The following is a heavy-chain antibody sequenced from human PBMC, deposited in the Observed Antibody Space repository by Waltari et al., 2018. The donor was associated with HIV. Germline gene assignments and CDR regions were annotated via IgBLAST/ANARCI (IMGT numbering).Heavy chain of an antibody. CDR3: ARVAQYSSSWYAPHWYFDL. D-gene: IGHD6-13*01. J-gene: IGHJ2*01. V-gene: IGHV1-3*01. Sequence: MGWINAGNGNTKYSQKFQGRVTITRDTSASTAYMELSSLRSEDTAVYYCARVAQYSSSWYAPHWYFDLWGRGTLVTVSS. CDR2: INAGNGNT.